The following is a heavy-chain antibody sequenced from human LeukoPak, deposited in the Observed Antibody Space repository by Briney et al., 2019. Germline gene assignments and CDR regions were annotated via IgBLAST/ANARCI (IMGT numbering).Heavy chain of an antibody. CDR3: ASDCSSTSCYTPYYYYYYMDV. J-gene: IGHJ6*03. Sequence: GASVRVSCKASGYTFTSYDINWVRQATGQGLEWMGWMNPNSGNTGYAQKFQGRVTMTRDTSISTAYMELSRLRSDGTAVYYCASDCSSTSCYTPYYYYYYMDVWGKGTTVTVSS. V-gene: IGHV1-8*01. CDR1: GYTFTSYD. CDR2: MNPNSGNT. D-gene: IGHD2-2*02.